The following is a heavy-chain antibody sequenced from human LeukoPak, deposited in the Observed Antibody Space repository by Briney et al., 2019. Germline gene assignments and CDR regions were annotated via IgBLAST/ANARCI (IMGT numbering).Heavy chain of an antibody. CDR3: VKQDWGSQPAGYYFDD. J-gene: IGHJ4*02. Sequence: GGSLRLSCSASGFSFDSYAMHWVRQAPGKGLEDVSSISYNADRTYYADSVKGRSTISRDNSKNTLYLQMSSLRAEDTAVYYCVKQDWGSQPAGYYFDDWGQGTLVVVSS. V-gene: IGHV3-64D*08. CDR2: ISYNADRT. D-gene: IGHD7-27*01. CDR1: GFSFDSYA.